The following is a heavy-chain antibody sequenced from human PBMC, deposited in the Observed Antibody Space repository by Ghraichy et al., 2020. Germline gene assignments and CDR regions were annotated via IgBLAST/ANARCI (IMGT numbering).Heavy chain of an antibody. CDR2: INHSGST. V-gene: IGHV4-34*01. CDR3: ARYSSNSYDDAFDS. D-gene: IGHD6-13*01. J-gene: IGHJ3*01. Sequence: SETLSLTCAASGFTFSTYAMSWVRQAPGKGLEWIGEINHSGSTKYNPSLKSRVTISVDTSKNQFSLKLNSVIAADTAVYYCARYSSNSYDDAFDSWGRGTLVTVSS. CDR1: GFTFSTYA.